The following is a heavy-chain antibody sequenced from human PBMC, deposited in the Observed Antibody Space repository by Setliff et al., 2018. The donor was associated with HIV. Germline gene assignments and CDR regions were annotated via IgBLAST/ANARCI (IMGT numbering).Heavy chain of an antibody. CDR3: ARASLGDSGSYYYSY. D-gene: IGHD3-22*01. Sequence: SVKVSCKASGGTFSNYAIRWVRQAPGQGLEWMGRIIPLFGTTNYAQKFQGRVTIIADKSTSTAYMEVSSLRSEDTAVYYCARASLGDSGSYYYSYWGQGTLVTVSS. CDR1: GGTFSNYA. J-gene: IGHJ4*02. V-gene: IGHV1-69*06. CDR2: IIPLFGTT.